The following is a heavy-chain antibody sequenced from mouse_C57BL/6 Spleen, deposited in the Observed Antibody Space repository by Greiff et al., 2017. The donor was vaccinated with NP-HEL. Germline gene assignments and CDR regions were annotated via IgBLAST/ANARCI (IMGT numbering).Heavy chain of an antibody. CDR1: GFSLTSYG. CDR2: IWSGGST. D-gene: IGHD4-1*01. V-gene: IGHV2-2*01. Sequence: VQLQESGPGLVQPSQSLSITCTVSGFSLTSYGVHWVRQSPGKGQEWLGVIWSGGSTDYNAAFISRLSISKDNSKSQVFFKMNSLQADDTAIYYCARTSINWEDAMDYWGQGTSVTVSS. CDR3: ARTSINWEDAMDY. J-gene: IGHJ4*01.